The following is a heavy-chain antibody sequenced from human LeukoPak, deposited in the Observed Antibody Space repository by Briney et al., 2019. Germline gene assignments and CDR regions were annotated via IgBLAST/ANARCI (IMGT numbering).Heavy chain of an antibody. CDR2: IYYSGST. CDR3: ARQLGYCSSTSCYADKVDY. Sequence: PSETLSLTCTVSGGSIGSSSYYWGWIRQPPGKGLKWIGSIYYSGSTYYNPSLKSRVTISVDTSKNQFSLKLSSVTAADTAVYYCARQLGYCSSTSCYADKVDYWGQGTLVTVSS. D-gene: IGHD2-2*01. V-gene: IGHV4-39*01. CDR1: GGSIGSSSYY. J-gene: IGHJ4*02.